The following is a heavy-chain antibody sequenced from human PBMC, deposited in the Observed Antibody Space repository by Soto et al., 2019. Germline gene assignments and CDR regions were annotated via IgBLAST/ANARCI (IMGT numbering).Heavy chain of an antibody. V-gene: IGHV1-3*01. CDR1: VYTFINYA. D-gene: IGHD5-18*01. J-gene: IGHJ3*02. Sequence: ASVKVSCKASVYTFINYAIHWVRRAPGQRLEWMGWINAGNGNTKYSQKFQGRVTITRDTSASTAYMELSSLRSEDTAVYYCARATTAMVTDAFDIWGQGTMVTVS. CDR2: INAGNGNT. CDR3: ARATTAMVTDAFDI.